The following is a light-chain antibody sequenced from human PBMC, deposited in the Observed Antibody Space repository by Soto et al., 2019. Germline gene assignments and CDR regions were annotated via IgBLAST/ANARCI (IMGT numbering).Light chain of an antibody. CDR2: GVT. CDR3: SSYTSSSTPLV. CDR1: SSDVGGYNY. V-gene: IGLV2-14*01. J-gene: IGLJ3*02. Sequence: QSALTQPASVSGSPGQSITISCTGTSSDVGGYNYVSWYQQHPGKAPKLMIYGVTNRPSGVSNRFSGSKSGNTASLTISGLQAEDEADYYCSSYTSSSTPLVFGGGTKLTVL.